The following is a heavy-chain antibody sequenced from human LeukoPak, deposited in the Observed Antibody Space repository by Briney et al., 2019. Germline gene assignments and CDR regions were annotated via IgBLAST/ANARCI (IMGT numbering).Heavy chain of an antibody. CDR2: IYYSGST. V-gene: IGHV4-61*01. J-gene: IGHJ5*02. Sequence: SETLSLTCTVSGGSVCSGSYYWSWIRQPPGKGLEWIGYIYYSGSTNYNPSLKSRVTISIDTSKNQFSLKLSSVTAADTAVYYCARANDAYNWFDPWGQGTLVTVSS. CDR1: GGSVCSGSYY. CDR3: ARANDAYNWFDP.